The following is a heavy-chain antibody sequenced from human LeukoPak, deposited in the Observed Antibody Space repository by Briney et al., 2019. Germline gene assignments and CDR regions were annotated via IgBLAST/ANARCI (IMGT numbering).Heavy chain of an antibody. J-gene: IGHJ4*02. CDR3: ARRGRSSTDPFEY. CDR2: IYYSGTT. Sequence: SETLSLTCTVSGGSINTYYWDSIRQPPGKGLERVGYIYYSGTTKYSTSLKSRVTLSLHTPKNQIFLRLTSVTAADTAVYSCARRGRSSTDPFEYWGQGTLVTVSS. V-gene: IGHV4-59*08. CDR1: GGSINTYY. D-gene: IGHD2-2*01.